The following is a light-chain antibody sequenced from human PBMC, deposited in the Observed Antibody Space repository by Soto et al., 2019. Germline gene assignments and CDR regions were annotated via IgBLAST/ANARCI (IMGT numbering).Light chain of an antibody. V-gene: IGKV3-15*01. CDR1: QSVSSN. Sequence: EILMTQSPATLSVYPGERATLSCRASQSVSSNLAWYQQKPGQPPRLLIYDASTRATGIPARFSGSGSGTEFTLTISSLQSEDFAFYYCQQYDNWPLEFTFGQGTKVDIK. CDR2: DAS. CDR3: QQYDNWPLEFT. J-gene: IGKJ2*01.